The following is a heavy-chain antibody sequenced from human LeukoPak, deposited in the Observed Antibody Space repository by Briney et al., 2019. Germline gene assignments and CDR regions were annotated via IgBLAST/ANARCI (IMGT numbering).Heavy chain of an antibody. Sequence: GGSLRLSCAASGFTFSSYSMNWVRQAPGKGLEWVSSISSSSSYIYYADSVKGRFTISRDNSKNTLYLQMNSLRAEDTAVYYCAKDAPLLRWAFDIWGQGTMVTVSS. D-gene: IGHD4-23*01. J-gene: IGHJ3*02. CDR3: AKDAPLLRWAFDI. CDR2: ISSSSSYI. CDR1: GFTFSSYS. V-gene: IGHV3-21*04.